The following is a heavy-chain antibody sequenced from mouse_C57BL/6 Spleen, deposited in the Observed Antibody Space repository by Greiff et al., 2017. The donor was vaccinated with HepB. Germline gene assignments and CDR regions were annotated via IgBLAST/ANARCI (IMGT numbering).Heavy chain of an antibody. V-gene: IGHV1-26*01. D-gene: IGHD1-1*01. J-gene: IGHJ2*01. Sequence: VQLHQSGPELVKPGASVKISCKASGYTFTDYYMNWVKQSHGKSLEWIGDINPNNGGTSYNQKFKGKATLTVDKSSSTAYMELRSLTSEDSAVYYCARYGSSSSGYYFDYWGQGTTLTVSS. CDR1: GYTFTDYY. CDR3: ARYGSSSSGYYFDY. CDR2: INPNNGGT.